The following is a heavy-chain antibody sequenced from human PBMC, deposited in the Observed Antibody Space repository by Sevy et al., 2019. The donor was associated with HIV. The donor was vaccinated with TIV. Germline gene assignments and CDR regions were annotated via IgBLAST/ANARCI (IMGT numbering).Heavy chain of an antibody. D-gene: IGHD6-6*01. J-gene: IGHJ6*02. CDR2: IIPIFGTA. V-gene: IGHV1-69*13. CDR3: ASEYSSSSPTYYYGMDV. Sequence: ASVKVSCKASGGTFSSYAISWVRQAPGQGLEWMGGIIPIFGTANYAQKFQGRVTLTADESTSTAYMELSSLRSEDTAVYYCASEYSSSSPTYYYGMDVWGQGTTVTVSS. CDR1: GGTFSSYA.